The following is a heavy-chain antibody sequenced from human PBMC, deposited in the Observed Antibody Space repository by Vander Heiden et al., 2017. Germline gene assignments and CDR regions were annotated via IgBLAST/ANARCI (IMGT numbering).Heavy chain of an antibody. CDR3: ATSSRRTAGGFDP. CDR1: GCTRTELS. V-gene: IGHV1-24*01. Sequence: QLQQLPPGAEVKKPGASVKVSCKVFGCTRTELSMHWVRQAPGKGLEWMGGFDPEDDEIIYAQKFQGRVTMTEDTSTDTAYMELSSLRSEDTAVYYCATSSRRTAGGFDPWGQGTLVTVS. J-gene: IGHJ5*02. CDR2: FDPEDDEI. D-gene: IGHD2-21*02.